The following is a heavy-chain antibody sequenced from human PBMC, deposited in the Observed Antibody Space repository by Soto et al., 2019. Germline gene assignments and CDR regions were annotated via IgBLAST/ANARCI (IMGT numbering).Heavy chain of an antibody. CDR2: TYHSGGT. CDR3: ARDSLSGYYFDF. J-gene: IGHJ4*02. CDR1: GDSISSGGYS. Sequence: QLQLQESGSGLVKPSQTLSLTCVVSGDSISSGGYSWNWIRQSPGKGLEWIGHTYHSGGTLYNPSLDSRVTISVDKSKNQFSLRLTSVTAADTAVYACARDSLSGYYFDFWGQGTLVTVSS. V-gene: IGHV4-30-2*06. D-gene: IGHD3-22*01.